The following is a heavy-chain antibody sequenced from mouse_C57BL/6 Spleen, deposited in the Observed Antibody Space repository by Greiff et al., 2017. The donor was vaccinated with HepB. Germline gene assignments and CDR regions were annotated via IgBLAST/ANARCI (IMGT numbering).Heavy chain of an antibody. D-gene: IGHD5-1*01. Sequence: VQLQQSGAELVKPGASVKLSCKASGYTFTSYWMHWVKQRPGRGLEWIGRIDPNSGGTKSNEKFKSKATLTVDKHSSTAYMQLSSLTSEESAVYYCARGGEYSRSFDYWGQGTTLTVSS. CDR1: GYTFTSYW. CDR3: ARGGEYSRSFDY. J-gene: IGHJ2*01. CDR2: IDPNSGGT. V-gene: IGHV1-72*01.